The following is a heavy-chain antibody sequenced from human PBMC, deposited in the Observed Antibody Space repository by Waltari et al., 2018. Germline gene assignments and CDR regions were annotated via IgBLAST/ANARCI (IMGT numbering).Heavy chain of an antibody. CDR3: TKDKSPFPRMGGNIVHHFDY. D-gene: IGHD2-15*01. J-gene: IGHJ4*02. CDR2: ISWNSGDI. Sequence: EVQLVESGGGLVQPGRSLRLSCAASGFSFDDYGMHWVRQRPGKGLEWVSGISWNSGDIGYADSVKGRFTISRDNAKNSLYLQMSGLREEDTAFYYCTKDKSPFPRMGGNIVHHFDYWGQGILVTVSS. V-gene: IGHV3-9*01. CDR1: GFSFDDYG.